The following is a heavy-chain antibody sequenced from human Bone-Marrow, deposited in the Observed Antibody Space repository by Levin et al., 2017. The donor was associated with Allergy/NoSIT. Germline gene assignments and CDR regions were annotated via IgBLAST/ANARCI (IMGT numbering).Heavy chain of an antibody. CDR3: ARGTDQDKVGY. D-gene: IGHD5-12*01. CDR1: GGSVRDGHY. J-gene: IGHJ4*02. V-gene: IGHV4-31*03. Sequence: SQTLSLPCTVSGGSVRDGHYYNWIRQHPGKGLEWIGCIHPSGSTHYNPSLNSRASMSVDTSTNQFSLKMSSITAADTAVYYCARGTDQDKVGYWGQGTLVTVSS. CDR2: IHPSGST.